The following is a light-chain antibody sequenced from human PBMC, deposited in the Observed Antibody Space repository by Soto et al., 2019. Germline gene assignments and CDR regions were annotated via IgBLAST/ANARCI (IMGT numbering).Light chain of an antibody. CDR1: QTVSSW. V-gene: IGKV1-5*03. J-gene: IGKJ4*01. Sequence: DIQMTQSPSTLSTSVGDRVTITCRASQTVSSWLAWFQQKPGKAPKLLIYKASNLESGVPSRFSGSGSGTEFTLTINSLQPDDSATYYCQQYLAYPFTFGGGTKVEIK. CDR3: QQYLAYPFT. CDR2: KAS.